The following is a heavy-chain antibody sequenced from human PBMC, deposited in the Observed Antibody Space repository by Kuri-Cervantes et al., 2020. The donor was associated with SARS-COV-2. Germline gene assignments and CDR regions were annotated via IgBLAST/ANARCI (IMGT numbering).Heavy chain of an antibody. CDR2: ISAYNGNT. CDR1: GYTFTSYG. Sequence: ASVKVSCKASGYTFTSYGISWVRQAPGQGLEWMGWISAYNGNTNYAQKFQGRVTITMDESTSTAYMELSSLRYEDTAVYYCARERDYYGSGYIWGQGTTVTVSS. V-gene: IGHV1-18*01. CDR3: ARERDYYGSGYI. D-gene: IGHD3-10*01. J-gene: IGHJ3*02.